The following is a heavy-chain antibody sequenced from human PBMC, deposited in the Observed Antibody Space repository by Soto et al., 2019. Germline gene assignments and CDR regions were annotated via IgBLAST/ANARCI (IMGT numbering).Heavy chain of an antibody. CDR2: IYTGDSDT. CDR1: GYSFTSYW. V-gene: IGHV5-51*01. J-gene: IGHJ5*02. D-gene: IGHD6-19*01. CDR3: ARQPVMAGQRWFDP. Sequence: GESLKISCKGSGYSFTSYWIGWVRQMPGKGLEWMGIIYTGDSDTKYSPSFQGQVTISADKSISTAYLPWSSLKASDTAMYYRARQPVMAGQRWFDPWGQGTLVTVSS.